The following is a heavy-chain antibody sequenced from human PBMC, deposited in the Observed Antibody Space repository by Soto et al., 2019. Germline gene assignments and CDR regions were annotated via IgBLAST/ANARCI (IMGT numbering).Heavy chain of an antibody. V-gene: IGHV3-30*18. D-gene: IGHD6-19*01. Sequence: VGSLRLSCAASGFTFSSHGMHWVRQAPGKGLEWVAVISYDGSNKYYADSVKGRFTISRDNSKNTLYLQMNSLRAEDTAVYYCAKASREQWLILDYWGQGTLVTVS. CDR3: AKASREQWLILDY. CDR2: ISYDGSNK. J-gene: IGHJ4*02. CDR1: GFTFSSHG.